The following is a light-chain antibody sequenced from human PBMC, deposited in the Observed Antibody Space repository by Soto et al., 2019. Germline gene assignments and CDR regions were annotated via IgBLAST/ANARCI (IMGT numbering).Light chain of an antibody. V-gene: IGKV3-20*01. J-gene: IGKJ1*01. CDR1: QNLGTLY. CDR3: QQYAGSPRT. CDR2: SAS. Sequence: EIVLRQSPGTLSLSPGERGTLSCRASQNLGTLYLAWFQQKSGQAPRLLIYSASRRATGIPDRFTGSGSGTDFTLTINRVEPEDFAVYFCQQYAGSPRTFGQGTKVDTK.